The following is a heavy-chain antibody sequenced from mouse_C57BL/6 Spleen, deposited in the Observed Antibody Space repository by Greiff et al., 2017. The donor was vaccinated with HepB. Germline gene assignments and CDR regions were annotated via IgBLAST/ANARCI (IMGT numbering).Heavy chain of an antibody. D-gene: IGHD1-1*01. Sequence: QVHVKQPGAELVKPGASVKMSCKASGYTFTSYWITWVKQRPGQGLEWIGDIYPGSGSTNYNEKFKSMATLTVDTSSSTAYVQLSSLTSEDSAVYYCARRTVVPDYWGQGTTLTVSS. CDR1: GYTFTSYW. J-gene: IGHJ2*01. V-gene: IGHV1-55*01. CDR3: ARRTVVPDY. CDR2: IYPGSGST.